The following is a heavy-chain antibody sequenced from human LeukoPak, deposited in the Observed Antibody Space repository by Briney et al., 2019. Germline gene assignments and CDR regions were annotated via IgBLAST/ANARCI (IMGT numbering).Heavy chain of an antibody. CDR1: AGSISSYY. Sequence: TSETLSLTCTVSAGSISSYYWSWIRQPPGKGLEWIGYIYYSRSTNYNPSLKIRVTISLDKSKSQFSLKLSSVTAADTAVYYCAKSGSYHLAADRWGQGTLITVSS. V-gene: IGHV4-59*08. CDR2: IYYSRST. J-gene: IGHJ5*02. D-gene: IGHD1-26*01. CDR3: AKSGSYHLAADR.